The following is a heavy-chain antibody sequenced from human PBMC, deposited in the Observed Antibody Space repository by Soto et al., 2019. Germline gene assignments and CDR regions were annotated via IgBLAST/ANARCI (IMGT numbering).Heavy chain of an antibody. CDR2: IIPIFGTA. D-gene: IGHD5-12*01. V-gene: IGHV1-69*06. CDR1: GGTFSSYA. CDR3: ARDGDGYNSHWYFDL. J-gene: IGHJ2*01. Sequence: SVKVSCKASGGTFSSYAISWVRQAPGQGLEWMGGIIPIFGTANYAQKFQGRVTITADRSTSTAYMELSSLRSEDTAVYYCARDGDGYNSHWYFDLWGRGTLVTVSS.